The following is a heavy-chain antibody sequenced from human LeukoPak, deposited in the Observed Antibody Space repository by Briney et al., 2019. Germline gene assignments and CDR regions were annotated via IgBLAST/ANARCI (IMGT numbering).Heavy chain of an antibody. CDR3: ARGLFGTMVRGPVDY. D-gene: IGHD3-10*01. CDR1: GGSFSGYY. V-gene: IGHV4-34*01. CDR2: INHSGST. Sequence: SETLSLTCAVYGGSFSGYYWSWIRRPPGKGLEWIGEINHSGSTNYNPSLKSRVTISVDTSKNQFPLKLSSVTAADTAVYYCARGLFGTMVRGPVDYWGQGALVTVSS. J-gene: IGHJ4*02.